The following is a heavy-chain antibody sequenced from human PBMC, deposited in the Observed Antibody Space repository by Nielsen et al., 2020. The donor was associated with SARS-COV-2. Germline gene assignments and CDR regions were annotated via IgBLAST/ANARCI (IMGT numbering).Heavy chain of an antibody. J-gene: IGHJ6*02. CDR2: IYYSGST. V-gene: IGHV4-39*01. Sequence: WIRQPPGKGLEWIGSIYYSGSTNYNPSLKSRVTISVDTSKNQFSLKLSSVTAADTAVYYCARSFHDYGDYRDYYYYGMDVWGQGTTVTVSS. CDR3: ARSFHDYGDYRDYYYYGMDV. D-gene: IGHD4-17*01.